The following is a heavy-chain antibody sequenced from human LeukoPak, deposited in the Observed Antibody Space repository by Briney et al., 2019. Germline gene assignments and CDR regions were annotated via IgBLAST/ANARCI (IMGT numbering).Heavy chain of an antibody. CDR1: GGTFSSYA. Sequence: ASVKVSCKASGGTFSSYAISWVRQAPGQGLEWMGRIISILGIANYAQKFQGRVTITADKSTSTAYMELSSLRSEDTAVYYCARSTSVLLWFGEFDPWGQGTLVTVSS. CDR2: IISILGIA. V-gene: IGHV1-69*04. D-gene: IGHD3-10*01. J-gene: IGHJ5*02. CDR3: ARSTSVLLWFGEFDP.